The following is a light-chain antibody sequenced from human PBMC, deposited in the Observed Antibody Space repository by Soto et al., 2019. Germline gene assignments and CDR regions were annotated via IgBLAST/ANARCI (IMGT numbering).Light chain of an antibody. CDR2: EVS. CDR3: SSYTSSSTLEGV. CDR1: SSDVGGYNY. Sequence: QSALTQPASESGSPGQSITISCTGTSSDVGGYNYVSWYQQHPGKAPKLMIYEVSNRPSGVSNRFSGSKSGNTASLTISGLQAEDEADYYCSSYTSSSTLEGVFGGGTQLTVL. V-gene: IGLV2-14*01. J-gene: IGLJ3*02.